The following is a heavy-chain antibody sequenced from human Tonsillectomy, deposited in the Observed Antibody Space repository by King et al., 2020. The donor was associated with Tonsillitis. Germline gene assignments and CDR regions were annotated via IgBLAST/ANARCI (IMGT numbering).Heavy chain of an antibody. CDR1: GFTFSNAW. V-gene: IGHV3-15*01. CDR2: IKSKTDGGTT. J-gene: IGHJ4*02. D-gene: IGHD6-19*01. CDR3: TAAYSSGWYALSLGY. Sequence: VQLVESGGGLVKPGGSLRLSCAASGFTFSNAWMSWVRQAPGKGLEWVGRIKSKTDGGTTDYAAPVKGRFTISRDDSKNTLYLQMNSLKTEDTAVYYCTAAYSSGWYALSLGYWGQGTLVTVSS.